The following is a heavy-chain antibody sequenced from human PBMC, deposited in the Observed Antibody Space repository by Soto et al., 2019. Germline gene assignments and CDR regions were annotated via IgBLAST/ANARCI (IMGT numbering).Heavy chain of an antibody. CDR1: GFTFSSYA. CDR3: AREHGYDFWSGAEGWFDP. J-gene: IGHJ5*02. Sequence: QVQLVESGGGVVQPGGSLRLSCAASGFTFSSYAMPWVRQAPGKGLEWVAVISYDGSNKYYADSVKGRFTISRDNSKNTLYLQMNSLRAEDTAVYYCAREHGYDFWSGAEGWFDPWGQGTLVTVSS. D-gene: IGHD3-3*01. CDR2: ISYDGSNK. V-gene: IGHV3-30-3*01.